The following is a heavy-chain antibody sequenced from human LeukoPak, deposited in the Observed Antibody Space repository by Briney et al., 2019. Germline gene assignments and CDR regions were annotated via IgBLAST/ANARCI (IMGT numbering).Heavy chain of an antibody. CDR3: ARAKYCSSTSCYSLDY. Sequence: ASVKVSCKASGYTFTSYYMHWVRQAPRQGLEWMGIINPSGGSTSYAQKFQGRVTMTRDTSTSTVYMELSSLRSEDTAVYYCARAKYCSSTSCYSLDYWGQGTLVTVSS. CDR2: INPSGGST. V-gene: IGHV1-46*01. J-gene: IGHJ4*02. CDR1: GYTFTSYY. D-gene: IGHD2-2*02.